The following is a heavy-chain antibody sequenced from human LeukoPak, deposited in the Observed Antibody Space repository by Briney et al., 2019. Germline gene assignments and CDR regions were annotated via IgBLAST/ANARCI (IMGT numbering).Heavy chain of an antibody. D-gene: IGHD3-10*02. J-gene: IGHJ6*04. CDR3: AELGITMIGGV. CDR1: GFTFSIYE. Sequence: GGSLRLSCAASGFTFSIYEMNWVRHPPGRWLEWVLYISSSGSTIYYADSVTGRFTIYRENAKNSMYLQMNSLRAEDTAVYYCAELGITMIGGVWGKGTTVTLSS. V-gene: IGHV3-48*03. CDR2: ISSSGSTI.